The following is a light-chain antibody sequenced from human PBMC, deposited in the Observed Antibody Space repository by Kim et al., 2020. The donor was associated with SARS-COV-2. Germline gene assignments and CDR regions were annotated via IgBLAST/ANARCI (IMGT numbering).Light chain of an antibody. CDR2: AAS. CDR1: QSISSY. J-gene: IGKJ2*02. Sequence: DIQMTQSPSSLSASVGDRVTITCRASQSISSYLNWYQQKPGKAPNLLIYAASSLQSGVPSRFSGSGSGTDFTLTIRSLQPEDFATYYCQQTYNTPRTFGQGTKLEI. V-gene: IGKV1-39*01. CDR3: QQTYNTPRT.